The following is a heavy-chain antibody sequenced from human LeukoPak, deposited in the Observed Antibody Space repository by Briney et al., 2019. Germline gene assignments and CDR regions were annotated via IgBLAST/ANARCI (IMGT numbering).Heavy chain of an antibody. V-gene: IGHV4-39*01. D-gene: IGHD3-22*01. CDR3: ARHLSRHYYDSSGYYAGPGWFDP. CDR1: GGSISSSSYY. CDR2: IYYSGST. J-gene: IGHJ5*02. Sequence: SETLSLTCTVSGGSISSSSYYWGWIRQPPGKGLEWIGSIYYSGSTYYNPSPKSRVTISVDTSKNQFSLKLSSATAADTAVYYCARHLSRHYYDSSGYYAGPGWFDPWGQGTLVTVSS.